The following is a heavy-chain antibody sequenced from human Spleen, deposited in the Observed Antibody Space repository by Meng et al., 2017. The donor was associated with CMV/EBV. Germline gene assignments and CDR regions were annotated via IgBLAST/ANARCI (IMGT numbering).Heavy chain of an antibody. CDR1: GYSFTTYW. V-gene: IGHV5-51*01. J-gene: IGHJ6*02. Sequence: KVSCKGSGYSFTTYWIGWVRQMPGKGLEWMGIIYPGDSDTRYSPSFQGQVTISVDKSISTAYLQWSSLKASDTAMYYCARAFYGSGSYYKHYYYYGMDVWGQGTTVTVSS. CDR2: IYPGDSDT. D-gene: IGHD3-10*01. CDR3: ARAFYGSGSYYKHYYYYGMDV.